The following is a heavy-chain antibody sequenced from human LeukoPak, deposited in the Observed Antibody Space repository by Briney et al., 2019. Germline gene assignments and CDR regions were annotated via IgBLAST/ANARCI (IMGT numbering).Heavy chain of an antibody. Sequence: SETLSLTCAVYGGSFSGYYWSWIRQPPGKGLEWIGEINHSGSTNYNPSLKSRVTISVDTSKNQFSLKLSSVTAADTAVYYCARGWHFYGSGSSLDYWGQGTLVTVSS. CDR1: GGSFSGYY. D-gene: IGHD3-10*01. J-gene: IGHJ4*02. CDR3: ARGWHFYGSGSSLDY. V-gene: IGHV4-34*01. CDR2: INHSGST.